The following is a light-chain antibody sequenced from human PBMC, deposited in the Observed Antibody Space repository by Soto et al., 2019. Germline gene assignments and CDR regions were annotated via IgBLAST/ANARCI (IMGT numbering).Light chain of an antibody. J-gene: IGLJ2*01. CDR3: SSYTSSSTVV. Sequence: QSALTQPASVSGSPGQSITISCTGTSSDVGGYKYVSWYQQHPGKVPKLMIYEVSNRPSGVSNRFSGSKSANTASLTISGLQAEDEADYYCSSYTSSSTVVFGGGTQLTVL. V-gene: IGLV2-14*01. CDR2: EVS. CDR1: SSDVGGYKY.